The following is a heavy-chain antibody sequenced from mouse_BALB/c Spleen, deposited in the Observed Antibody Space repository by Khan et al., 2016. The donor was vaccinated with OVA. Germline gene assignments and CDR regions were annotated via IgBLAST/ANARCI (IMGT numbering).Heavy chain of an antibody. D-gene: IGHD2-1*01. CDR3: ASGNYGWFGY. Sequence: EVELVESGGGLVEPGGSLKLSCAASGFTFSTFVMSWVRQTPEKRLEWVGTISSAATYTNYPDSVKGRFNISIDTAKNTLYLQMNSLRSEDTAIFYCASGNYGWFGYWGQGTLVTVSA. CDR2: ISSAATYT. V-gene: IGHV5-9-1*01. CDR1: GFTFSTFV. J-gene: IGHJ3*01.